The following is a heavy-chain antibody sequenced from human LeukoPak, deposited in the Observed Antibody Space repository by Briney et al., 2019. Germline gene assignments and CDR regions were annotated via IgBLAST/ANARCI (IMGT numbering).Heavy chain of an antibody. CDR2: IYTSGST. D-gene: IGHD3-22*01. CDR1: GGSISSYY. J-gene: IGHJ3*01. CDR3: ARDQAPYYDRSGYHYSATAAAFDF. Sequence: SETLSLTCTVSGGSISSYYWSWIRQPAGKGLEWIGRIYTSGSTNYNPSLKSRVTMSVDTSKNQFSLKLSSVTAADTAVYYCARDQAPYYDRSGYHYSATAAAFDFWGQGTMVTVSS. V-gene: IGHV4-4*07.